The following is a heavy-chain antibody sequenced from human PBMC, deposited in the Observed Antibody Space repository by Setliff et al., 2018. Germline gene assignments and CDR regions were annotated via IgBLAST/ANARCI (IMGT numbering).Heavy chain of an antibody. CDR2: INHSGSG. CDR3: RQAVVGRDVFDI. J-gene: IGHJ3*02. CDR1: GGSFDTYY. Sequence: SETLSLICNVYGGSFDTYYWSWIRQPPGKGLEWFGEINHSGSGDYNPSFKGRVTISVDTSKKQFSLTLTSVTAADTALYYCRQAVVGRDVFDIWGQGTVVTVSS. V-gene: IGHV4-34*01. D-gene: IGHD1-1*01.